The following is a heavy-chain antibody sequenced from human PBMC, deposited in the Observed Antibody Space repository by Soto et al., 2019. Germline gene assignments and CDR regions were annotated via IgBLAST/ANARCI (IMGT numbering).Heavy chain of an antibody. CDR3: ARVGVRFLEWLHAYDY. V-gene: IGHV3-21*01. Sequence: GGSLRLSCAASGFTFSSYSMNWVRQAPGKGLEWFSSISSSSSYIYYADSVKGRFTISRDNAKNSLYLQMNSLRAEDTAVYYCARVGVRFLEWLHAYDYWGQGTLVTVSS. CDR2: ISSSSSYI. CDR1: GFTFSSYS. D-gene: IGHD3-3*01. J-gene: IGHJ4*02.